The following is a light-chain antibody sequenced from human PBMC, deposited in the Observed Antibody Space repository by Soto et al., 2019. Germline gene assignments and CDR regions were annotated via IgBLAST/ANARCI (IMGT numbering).Light chain of an antibody. CDR1: QSISNS. J-gene: IGKJ2*01. CDR2: KSS. CDR3: QQYHDYPYT. V-gene: IGKV1-5*03. Sequence: DIQMTQSPSTLSASIGDRVTITCRARQSISNSLAWYQQKAGKAPKLLIYKSSALEEGFPAKFSGAGSGTDFTLTIRRLQPDDCATYYCQQYHDYPYTCGQGAKLESK.